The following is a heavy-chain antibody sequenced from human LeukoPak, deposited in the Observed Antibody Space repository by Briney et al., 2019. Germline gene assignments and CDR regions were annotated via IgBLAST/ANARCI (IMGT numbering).Heavy chain of an antibody. CDR2: IDWDDDK. V-gene: IGHV2-70*11. D-gene: IGHD6-13*01. Sequence: ESGPALVKPTQTLTLTCTFSGFSLSTSGMCVSWIRQPPGKALEWLARIDWDDDKYYSTSLRTRVSISKDTSKEQVVLTMTNMDPGDTATYYCARLIAASSYFDYWGQGMLVTVPS. J-gene: IGHJ4*02. CDR1: GFSLSTSGMC. CDR3: ARLIAASSYFDY.